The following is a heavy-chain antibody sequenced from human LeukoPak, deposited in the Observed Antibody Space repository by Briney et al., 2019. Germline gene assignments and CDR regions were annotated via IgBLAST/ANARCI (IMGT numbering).Heavy chain of an antibody. CDR3: AKFVYKHGQGGVDY. CDR2: ISGSGGST. J-gene: IGHJ4*02. Sequence: QTGGSLRLSCAASGFTFSSYAMSWVRQAPGKGLEWVSAISGSGGSTYYADSVKGRFTISRDNSKNTLYLQMISLRAEDTAVYYCAKFVYKHGQGGVDYWGQGTLVTVSS. D-gene: IGHD3-3*02. V-gene: IGHV3-23*01. CDR1: GFTFSSYA.